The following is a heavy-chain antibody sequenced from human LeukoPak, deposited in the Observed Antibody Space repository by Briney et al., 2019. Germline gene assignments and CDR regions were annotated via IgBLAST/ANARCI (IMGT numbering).Heavy chain of an antibody. CDR2: IYPDDSDT. CDR1: GYTFTSYW. CDR3: ARPVGYCSSTNCYYYYYYMDV. D-gene: IGHD2-2*01. V-gene: IGHV5-51*01. Sequence: GASVKVSCKXSGYTFTSYWIAWVRQMPGKGLEWMGIIYPDDSDTRYSPSFQGQVTISADKSISTAYLQWSSLKASDTAMYYCARPVGYCSSTNCYYYYYYMDVWGKGTTVTVSS. J-gene: IGHJ6*03.